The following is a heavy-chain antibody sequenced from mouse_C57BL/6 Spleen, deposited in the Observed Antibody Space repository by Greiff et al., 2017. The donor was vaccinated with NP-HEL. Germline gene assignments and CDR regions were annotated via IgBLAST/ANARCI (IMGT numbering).Heavy chain of an antibody. CDR1: GFSLTSYG. Sequence: QVQLKESGPGLVQPSQCLSLTCTVSGFSLTSYGVHWVRQPPGQGLEWLGVIWRGGSTDYNAAFISRLSISKDNSKSQVFFKMNSLHADDTAIYYCAKNSWDRDWYFDGWGKGTTVTVSS. D-gene: IGHD4-1*01. CDR2: IWRGGST. CDR3: AKNSWDRDWYFDG. J-gene: IGHJ1*03. V-gene: IGHV2-4*01.